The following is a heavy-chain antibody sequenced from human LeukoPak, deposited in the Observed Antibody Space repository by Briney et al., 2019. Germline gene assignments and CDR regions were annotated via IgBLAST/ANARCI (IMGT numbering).Heavy chain of an antibody. V-gene: IGHV4-4*07. CDR3: ASSMFGVVSNWFDP. D-gene: IGHD3-3*01. Sequence: SETLSLTCTVSGGSISSYYWSWIRQPAGKGLEWIGRIYTSGSTNYNPSLKSRVTMSVDTSKNQFSLKLSSVTAADTAVYYCASSMFGVVSNWFDPWGQGTLVTVSS. J-gene: IGHJ5*02. CDR2: IYTSGST. CDR1: GGSISSYY.